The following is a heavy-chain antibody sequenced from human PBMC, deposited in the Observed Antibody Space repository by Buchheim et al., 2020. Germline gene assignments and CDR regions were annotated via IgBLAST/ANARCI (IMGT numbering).Heavy chain of an antibody. D-gene: IGHD4-17*01. CDR1: GFTFRTYG. CDR3: AKDQYGDHEGGMDV. J-gene: IGHJ6*02. Sequence: QVQLVESGGGVVQPGRSLRLSCEASGFTFRTYGMNWVRQAPGKGLEWVAVISFDGTKKYYAESVKGRFTISRVNSKNMLYLQMDSLRGEDTAVYYCAKDQYGDHEGGMDVWGQGTT. CDR2: ISFDGTKK. V-gene: IGHV3-30*18.